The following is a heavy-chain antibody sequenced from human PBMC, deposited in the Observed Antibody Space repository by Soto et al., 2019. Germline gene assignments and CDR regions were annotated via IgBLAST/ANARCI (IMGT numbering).Heavy chain of an antibody. Sequence: GASVKVSCKASGYTFTGYYMHWVRQAPGQGLEWMGWINPNSGGTNYAQKFQGRVTMTRDTSISTAYMELSRLRSDDTAVYYCARERGGGTIFGVVIIRDGMDVWGQGTTVTVSS. D-gene: IGHD3-3*01. J-gene: IGHJ6*02. CDR2: INPNSGGT. V-gene: IGHV1-2*02. CDR3: ARERGGGTIFGVVIIRDGMDV. CDR1: GYTFTGYY.